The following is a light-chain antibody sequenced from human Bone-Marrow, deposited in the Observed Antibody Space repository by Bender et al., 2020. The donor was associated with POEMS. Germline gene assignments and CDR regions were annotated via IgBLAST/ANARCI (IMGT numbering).Light chain of an antibody. J-gene: IGLJ3*02. CDR2: DST. V-gene: IGLV1-40*01. CDR3: SAWDDSLSGWV. Sequence: QSVVTQPPSLSEAPRQRVTISCTGSSSNIGAGYDVHWYQQVPGTAPKVVIYDSTSRPSGVPDRFSGSKSGTSASLAISELQSEDEALYYCSAWDDSLSGWVFGGGTKLTVL. CDR1: SSNIGAGYD.